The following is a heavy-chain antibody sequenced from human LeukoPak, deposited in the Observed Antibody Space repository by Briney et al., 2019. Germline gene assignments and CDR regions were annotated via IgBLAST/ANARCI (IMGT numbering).Heavy chain of an antibody. V-gene: IGHV4-59*01. D-gene: IGHD2-21*01. CDR3: AKDRTDSDSDHFDY. CDR1: GGSISSYY. CDR2: IYYSGTT. Sequence: PSETLSLTCTVSGGSISSYYRSWIRQPPGKGLEWIGYIYYSGTTNYNPSLKSRVTISVDTSKNQFSLKLSSVTAADTAVYYCAKDRTDSDSDHFDYWGQGTLVTVSS. J-gene: IGHJ4*02.